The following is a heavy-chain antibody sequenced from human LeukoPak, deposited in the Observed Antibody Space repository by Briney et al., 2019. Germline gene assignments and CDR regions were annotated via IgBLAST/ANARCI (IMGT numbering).Heavy chain of an antibody. CDR3: AKGAYYFGSGSFRRGHYFDS. CDR1: GFTFSTYG. CDR2: IRFDGSNK. D-gene: IGHD3-10*01. J-gene: IGHJ4*02. V-gene: IGHV3-30*02. Sequence: PGGSLRLSCAVSGFTFSTYGMHWVRQAPGKGPEWVALIRFDGSNKYYADSVKGRFTISRDNSKNTLYLQMNSLRAEDTAVYYCAKGAYYFGSGSFRRGHYFDSWGQGTLVTVSS.